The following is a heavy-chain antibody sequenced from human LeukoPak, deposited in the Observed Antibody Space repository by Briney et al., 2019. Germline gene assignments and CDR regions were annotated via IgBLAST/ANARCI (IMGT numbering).Heavy chain of an antibody. Sequence: GGSLRLSCAASGFTFSSYSMNWVRQAPGKGLEWVSYISSSSSTIYYADSVKGRFTISRDNAKNSLYLQMNSLRAEDTAVYYCAREEANEVIGYWGQGTLVTVSS. CDR1: GFTFSSYS. J-gene: IGHJ4*02. V-gene: IGHV3-48*01. CDR2: ISSSSSTI. CDR3: AREEANEVIGY. D-gene: IGHD1-1*01.